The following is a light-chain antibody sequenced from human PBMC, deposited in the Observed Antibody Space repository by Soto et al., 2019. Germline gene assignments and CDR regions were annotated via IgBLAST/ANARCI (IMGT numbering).Light chain of an antibody. J-gene: IGLJ1*01. CDR3: AAWDDGLNGYF. Sequence: QSVLTQPPSASGTPGQRVTISCSGGSSNIGTNAVNWYQQLPGTAPKLLIYNNNQRPSGVPDRFSGSKSGTSASLAISGLQSEDEADYYCAAWDDGLNGYFFGTGTKVTVL. CDR2: NNN. V-gene: IGLV1-44*01. CDR1: SSNIGTNA.